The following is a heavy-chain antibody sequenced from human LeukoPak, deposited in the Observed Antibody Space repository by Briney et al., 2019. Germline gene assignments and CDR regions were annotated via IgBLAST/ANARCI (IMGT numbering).Heavy chain of an antibody. Sequence: GASVKVSCKASGYTFTGYYMHWVRQAPGQGLEWMGWINPSSGGTNYAQKLQGRVTMTTDTSTSTAYMELRSLRSDDTAVYYCARDGRIAAAGYYMDVWGKGTTVTISS. D-gene: IGHD6-13*01. J-gene: IGHJ6*03. CDR3: ARDGRIAAAGYYMDV. V-gene: IGHV1-2*02. CDR1: GYTFTGYY. CDR2: INPSSGGT.